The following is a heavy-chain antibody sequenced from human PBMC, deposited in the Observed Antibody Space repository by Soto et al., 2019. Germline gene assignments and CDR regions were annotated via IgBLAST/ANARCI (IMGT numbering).Heavy chain of an antibody. D-gene: IGHD1-26*01. V-gene: IGHV1-8*02. CDR1: GFTFTGHY. CDR3: ARGVSAGVDY. CDR2: MQPSTGRT. Sequence: GASVKVSCKASGFTFTGHYIHWVRQTAGQGLEWMGWMQPSTGRTGYAQKFQGRVTMTRDTSINTAYMELTTLTSDDTAFYYCARGVSAGVDYWGQGTLVTVSS. J-gene: IGHJ4*02.